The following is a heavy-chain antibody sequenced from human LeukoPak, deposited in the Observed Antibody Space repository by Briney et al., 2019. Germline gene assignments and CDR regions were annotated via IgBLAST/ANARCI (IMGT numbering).Heavy chain of an antibody. CDR2: INHSGST. Sequence: SETLSLTCAVYGGSFSGYYWSWIRQPPGKGLGWIGEINHSGSTNYNPSLKSRVTISVDTSKNQFSLKLSSVTAADTAVYYCARGAAAGTSGVFRGYYYNDMYVGRKGTTLTVSS. V-gene: IGHV4-34*01. D-gene: IGHD6-13*01. CDR1: GGSFSGYY. CDR3: ARGAAAGTSGVFRGYYYNDMYV. J-gene: IGHJ6*03.